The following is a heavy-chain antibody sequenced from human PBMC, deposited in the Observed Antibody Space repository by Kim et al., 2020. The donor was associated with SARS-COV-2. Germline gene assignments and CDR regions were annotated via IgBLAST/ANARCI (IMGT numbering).Heavy chain of an antibody. V-gene: IGHV3-30-3*01. CDR3: ARGSQQWLARGAFDI. J-gene: IGHJ3*02. Sequence: GGSLRLSCAASGFTFSSYAMHWVRQAPGKGLEWVAVISYDGSNKYYADSVKGRFTISRDNSKNTLYLQMNSLRAEDTAVYYCARGSQQWLARGAFDIWGQGTMVTVSS. CDR2: ISYDGSNK. D-gene: IGHD6-19*01. CDR1: GFTFSSYA.